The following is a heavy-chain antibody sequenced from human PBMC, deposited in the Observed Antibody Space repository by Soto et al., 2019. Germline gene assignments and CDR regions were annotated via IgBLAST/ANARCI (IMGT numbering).Heavy chain of an antibody. CDR1: GYTFTSYA. Sequence: QVQLVQSGAEVKKPGASVKVSCKASGYTFTSYAMHWVRQAPGQRLEWMGWINAGNGNTKYSQKFQGRVTITRDTSASTAYMELSSLRSVDTAVYYCATRLSGGTRNYYYYYMDVWGKGTTVTVSS. V-gene: IGHV1-3*01. D-gene: IGHD2-15*01. CDR3: ATRLSGGTRNYYYYYMDV. CDR2: INAGNGNT. J-gene: IGHJ6*03.